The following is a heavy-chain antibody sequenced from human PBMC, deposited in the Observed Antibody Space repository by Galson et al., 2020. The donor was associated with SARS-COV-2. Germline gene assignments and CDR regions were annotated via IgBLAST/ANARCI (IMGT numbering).Heavy chain of an antibody. J-gene: IGHJ6*02. V-gene: IGHV4-61*09. CDR2: IYKSGNT. CDR3: ARGNSPCVTIFGVLTGTCGMDV. D-gene: IGHD3-3*01. CDR1: GASISSGSYS. Sequence: SETLSLTCTVSGASISSGSYSWSWIRQPAGKGLEWIGHIYKSGNTNYNPSLWSQVTISVDMSKNQFSLKLTSVTAADTAVYYCARGNSPCVTIFGVLTGTCGMDVWGQGTTVTVSS.